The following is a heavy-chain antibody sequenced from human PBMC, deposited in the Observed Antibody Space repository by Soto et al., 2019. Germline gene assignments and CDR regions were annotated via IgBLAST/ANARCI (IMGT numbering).Heavy chain of an antibody. D-gene: IGHD2-21*02. Sequence: ASVKVSCKVSGGTFSNYAIDWVRQAPGQRLEWMGWINAGNGNTKYSQKFQGRVTITRDTSASTAYMELSSLRSEDTAVYYCARSIVVVTALDYWGQGTLVTVSS. V-gene: IGHV1-3*01. CDR3: ARSIVVVTALDY. J-gene: IGHJ4*02. CDR2: INAGNGNT. CDR1: GGTFSNYA.